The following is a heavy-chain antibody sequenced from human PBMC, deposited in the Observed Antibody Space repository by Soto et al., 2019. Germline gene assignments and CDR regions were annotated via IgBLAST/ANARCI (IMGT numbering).Heavy chain of an antibody. CDR2: ISSTNII. Sequence: EVQLVESGGDLVQPGGSLRLSCASSGFTFRSYSMNWVRQAPGKGLGWISYISSTNIIHYADSVKGRFTISRDNARNSLYLQMNSLRDEDTAVYYCARVDGDYVPIDYWGQGSLVTVSS. J-gene: IGHJ4*02. CDR1: GFTFRSYS. V-gene: IGHV3-48*02. CDR3: ARVDGDYVPIDY. D-gene: IGHD4-17*01.